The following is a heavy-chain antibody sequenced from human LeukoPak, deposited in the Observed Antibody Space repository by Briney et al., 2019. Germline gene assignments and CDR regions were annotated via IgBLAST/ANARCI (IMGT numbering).Heavy chain of an antibody. V-gene: IGHV4-39*01. Sequence: SETLSLTCTVSGGSISSSSYYWGWIRQPPGKGLEWIGSIYYSGSTYYNPSLKSRVTISVDTSKNQFSLKLSSVTAADTAVYYCATFRLPPRLDFDYWGQGTLVTVSS. D-gene: IGHD3-16*01. CDR2: IYYSGST. CDR3: ATFRLPPRLDFDY. J-gene: IGHJ4*02. CDR1: GGSISSSSYY.